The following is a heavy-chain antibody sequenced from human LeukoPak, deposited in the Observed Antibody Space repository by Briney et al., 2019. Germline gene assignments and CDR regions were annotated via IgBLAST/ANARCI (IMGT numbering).Heavy chain of an antibody. Sequence: SETLSLTCAVSGGSISSSNWWSWVRQSPGKGLEWIGEIYHSGSTNYNPSLKSRVTISVDNSKNQFSLKLSSVTVADTAVYYCARVRSGSLDYWGQGTLVTVSS. CDR2: IYHSGST. CDR1: GGSISSSNW. D-gene: IGHD3-3*01. V-gene: IGHV4-4*02. J-gene: IGHJ4*02. CDR3: ARVRSGSLDY.